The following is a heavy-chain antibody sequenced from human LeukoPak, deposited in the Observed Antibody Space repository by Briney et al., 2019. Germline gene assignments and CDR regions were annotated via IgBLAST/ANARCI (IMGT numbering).Heavy chain of an antibody. V-gene: IGHV4-30-2*01. D-gene: IGHD6-13*01. CDR1: GGSISSGGYY. J-gene: IGHJ4*02. Sequence: SQTLSLTCTVSGGSISSGGYYWSWIRQPPGKGLEWIGYIYHSGSTYYNPSLKSRVTISVDRSKNQFSLKLSSVTAADTAVYYCARDRGYSSSPGDFDYWGQGTLVTVSS. CDR3: ARDRGYSSSPGDFDY. CDR2: IYHSGST.